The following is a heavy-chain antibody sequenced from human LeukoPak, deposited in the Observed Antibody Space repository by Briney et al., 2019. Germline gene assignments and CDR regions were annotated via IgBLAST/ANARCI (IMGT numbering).Heavy chain of an antibody. CDR3: ARDRRGRGVVAATLFDY. CDR2: ISAYNGNT. D-gene: IGHD2-15*01. Sequence: ASVTVSCKASGYTFTSYGISWVRQAPGQGLEWMGWISAYNGNTNYAQKLQGRVTMTTDTSTSTAYMERRSLRSDDTAVYYCARDRRGRGVVAATLFDYWGQGTLVTVSS. V-gene: IGHV1-18*01. J-gene: IGHJ4*02. CDR1: GYTFTSYG.